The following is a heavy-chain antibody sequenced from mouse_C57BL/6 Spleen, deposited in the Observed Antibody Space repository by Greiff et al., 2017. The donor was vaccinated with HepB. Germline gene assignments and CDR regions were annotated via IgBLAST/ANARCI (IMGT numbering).Heavy chain of an antibody. Sequence: QVQLQQPGAELVKPGASVKLSCKASGYTFTSYWMQWVKQRPGQGLEWIGEIDPSVSYTNYNQKFKGKATLTVDTASSTAYMQLSSLTSEDSAVYYCARGYYGSSPWFAYWGQGTLVTVSA. D-gene: IGHD1-1*01. CDR2: IDPSVSYT. V-gene: IGHV1-50*01. CDR3: ARGYYGSSPWFAY. J-gene: IGHJ3*01. CDR1: GYTFTSYW.